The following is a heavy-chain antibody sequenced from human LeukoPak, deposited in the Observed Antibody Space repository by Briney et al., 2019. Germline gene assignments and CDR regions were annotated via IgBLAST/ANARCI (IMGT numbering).Heavy chain of an antibody. Sequence: GGSLRLSCAAPGFTFSDYYMSWIRQAPGKGLEWVSYISSSGSTIYYADSVKGRFTISRDNAKNSLYLQMNSLRAEDTAVYYCASTLTRITIFGVPSSDYYYGMDVWGQGTTVTVSS. CDR3: ASTLTRITIFGVPSSDYYYGMDV. CDR2: ISSSGSTI. V-gene: IGHV3-11*01. J-gene: IGHJ6*02. CDR1: GFTFSDYY. D-gene: IGHD3-3*01.